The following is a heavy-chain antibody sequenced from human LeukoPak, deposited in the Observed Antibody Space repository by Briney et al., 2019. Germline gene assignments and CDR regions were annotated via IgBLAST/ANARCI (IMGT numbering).Heavy chain of an antibody. J-gene: IGHJ4*02. D-gene: IGHD2-2*01. V-gene: IGHV3-30*01. CDR3: TRDRGAMNDFDY. Sequence: PGRSLRLSCAASGFTFRSYAMHWVRQTPGKGLEWVAVISNYGNDGFYADSVKGHFTISRDNSKNTLYLQMDSLRAEDTAVYYCTRDRGAMNDFDYWGQGTLVTVSS. CDR2: ISNYGNDG. CDR1: GFTFRSYA.